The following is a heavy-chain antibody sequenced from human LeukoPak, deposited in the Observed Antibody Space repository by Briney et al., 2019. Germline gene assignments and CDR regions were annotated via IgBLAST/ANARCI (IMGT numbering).Heavy chain of an antibody. CDR2: FFPGGSDS. CDR1: GYRFTTYW. Sequence: GESLKISCKGSGYRFTTYWIGWVRQLPGKGLEWMGIFFPGGSDSSYSPSFQGQVTISADKSFNTAYLQWSSLKASDTAMYYCATSESQTRFDYWGQGTLVTVSS. J-gene: IGHJ4*02. D-gene: IGHD1/OR15-1a*01. V-gene: IGHV5-51*01. CDR3: ATSESQTRFDY.